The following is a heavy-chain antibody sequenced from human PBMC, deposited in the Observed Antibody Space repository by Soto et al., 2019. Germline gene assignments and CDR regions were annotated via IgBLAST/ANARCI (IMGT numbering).Heavy chain of an antibody. Sequence: SETLSLTCTVAGGSFKGGRYSLSWIRQPPGKGLEWIGYVYHTGRTSYNPSLKSRVSISMDTSKNQFSLNLDSVTAADTAVYFCARDFAYFDSWGQGTLVTVSS. CDR3: ARDFAYFDS. J-gene: IGHJ4*02. CDR1: GGSFKGGRYS. V-gene: IGHV4-61*01. D-gene: IGHD3-3*01. CDR2: VYHTGRT.